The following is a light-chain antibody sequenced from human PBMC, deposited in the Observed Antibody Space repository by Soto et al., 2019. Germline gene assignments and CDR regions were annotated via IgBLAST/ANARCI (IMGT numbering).Light chain of an antibody. CDR2: LAS. Sequence: DIPLTQSPSFLSASVGDRVTITCRASQDISSYLAWYLQKPGKAPKLLIYLASTLQSGIPSRFSGSGSGTEFTLTISSLQPEDFATYYCQQLKSYTTFGQGTKLEIK. CDR3: QQLKSYTT. CDR1: QDISSY. J-gene: IGKJ2*01. V-gene: IGKV1-9*01.